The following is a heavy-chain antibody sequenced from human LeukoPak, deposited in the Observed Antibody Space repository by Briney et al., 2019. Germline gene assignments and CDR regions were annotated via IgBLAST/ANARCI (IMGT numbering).Heavy chain of an antibody. CDR2: IRYDGSNK. J-gene: IGHJ4*02. CDR1: GFTFSSYG. Sequence: GGSLRLSCAASGFTFSSYGMHWVRQAPGKGLEWVAFIRYDGSNKYYADSVKGRFTISRDNSKNTLYLQMNSLRAEDTAVYYCAKDAADYCGSGSYQYFDYWGQGTLVTVSS. CDR3: AKDAADYCGSGSYQYFDY. V-gene: IGHV3-30*02. D-gene: IGHD3-10*01.